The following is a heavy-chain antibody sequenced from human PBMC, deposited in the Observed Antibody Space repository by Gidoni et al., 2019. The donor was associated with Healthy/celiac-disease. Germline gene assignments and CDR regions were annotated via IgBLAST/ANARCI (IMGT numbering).Heavy chain of an antibody. J-gene: IGHJ4*02. CDR3: ARDKGGGKWLRGPDY. D-gene: IGHD5-12*01. CDR1: GFTFSSYS. Sequence: EVQLVESGGGLVKPGGSLRLSCAASGFTFSSYSMNWVRQAPGKGLEWVSSISSSRSYIYYADSVKGRFTISRDNAKNSLYLQMNSLRAEDTAVYYCARDKGGGKWLRGPDYWGQGTLVTVSS. V-gene: IGHV3-21*01. CDR2: ISSSRSYI.